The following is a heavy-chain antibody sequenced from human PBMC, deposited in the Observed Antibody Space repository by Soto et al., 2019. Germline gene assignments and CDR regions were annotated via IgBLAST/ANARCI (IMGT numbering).Heavy chain of an antibody. D-gene: IGHD5-18*01. CDR2: INHSGST. Sequence: PSETLSLPCAVYGGSFSGYYWSWIRQPPGKGLEWIGEINHSGSTNYNPSLKSRVTIAVDTSKNQFSLKLSSVTAPATPVYYCARGLRGYSYGYGYWGQGTLVTVSS. CDR1: GGSFSGYY. J-gene: IGHJ4*02. CDR3: ARGLRGYSYGYGY. V-gene: IGHV4-34*01.